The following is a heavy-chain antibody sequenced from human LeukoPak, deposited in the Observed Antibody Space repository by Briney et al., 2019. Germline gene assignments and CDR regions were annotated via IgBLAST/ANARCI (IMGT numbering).Heavy chain of an antibody. CDR2: INSDGSST. Sequence: GGSLRLSCAASGFTFSSYWMHWVRQAPGKGLVWVSRINSDGSSTSYADSVKGRFTISRDNAKNTLYLQMNSLRAEDTAVYYCARAHFLVVPAAMLNPGGDYYYYYMDVWGKGTTVTVPS. V-gene: IGHV3-74*01. CDR3: ARAHFLVVPAAMLNPGGDYYYYYMDV. J-gene: IGHJ6*03. CDR1: GFTFSSYW. D-gene: IGHD2-2*01.